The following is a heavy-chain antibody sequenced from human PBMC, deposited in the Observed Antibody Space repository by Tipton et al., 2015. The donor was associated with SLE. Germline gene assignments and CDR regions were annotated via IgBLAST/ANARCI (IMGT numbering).Heavy chain of an antibody. Sequence: SLRLSCAVSGGPISGNHWWSWVRQPPGKGLEWIGEIHHTGSTNYNPSLKSRVTISVDKSKSQFSLKLSSVTAAETAVYYCARVTGSGSFLYGMDVWGQGTTVTVSS. CDR1: GGPISGNHW. CDR2: IHHTGST. D-gene: IGHD1-1*01. V-gene: IGHV4-4*02. CDR3: ARVTGSGSFLYGMDV. J-gene: IGHJ6*02.